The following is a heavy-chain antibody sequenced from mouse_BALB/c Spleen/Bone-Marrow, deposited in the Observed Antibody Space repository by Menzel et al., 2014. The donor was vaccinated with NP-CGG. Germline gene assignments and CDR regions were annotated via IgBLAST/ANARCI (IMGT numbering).Heavy chain of an antibody. CDR2: INSGGVNT. D-gene: IGHD4-1*01. Sequence: DVQLVESGGDLVKPGGSLKLSCAASGFTFSSYGMSWVRQTPDKRLEWVATINSGGVNTYDIDSVKGRFTISRDNAKNTLYLQMSSLKSEDTAMYHCARRGNWDGRAAMDYWGQGTSVTVSS. CDR1: GFTFSSYG. J-gene: IGHJ4*01. V-gene: IGHV5-6*02. CDR3: ARRGNWDGRAAMDY.